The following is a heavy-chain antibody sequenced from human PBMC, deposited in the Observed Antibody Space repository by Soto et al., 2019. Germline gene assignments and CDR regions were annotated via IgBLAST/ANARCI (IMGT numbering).Heavy chain of an antibody. Sequence: GGSLRLSCAASGFTFSSYSMNWVRQAPGKGLEWVSSISSSSSYIYYADSVKGRFTISRDNAKNSLYLQMNGLRAEETAVYYCARGATMVRGVIYYMDVWGKGTTVTVSS. CDR2: ISSSSSYI. V-gene: IGHV3-21*01. D-gene: IGHD3-10*01. CDR3: ARGATMVRGVIYYMDV. J-gene: IGHJ6*03. CDR1: GFTFSSYS.